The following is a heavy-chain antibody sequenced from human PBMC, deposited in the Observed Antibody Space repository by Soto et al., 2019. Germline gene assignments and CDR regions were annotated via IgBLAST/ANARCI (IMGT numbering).Heavy chain of an antibody. CDR3: AREEAAAAGEYNWFDT. V-gene: IGHV1-69*13. CDR2: IIPIFGTA. D-gene: IGHD6-13*01. CDR1: GGTFSSYA. J-gene: IGHJ5*02. Sequence: GASVKVSCKASGGTFSSYAISWVRQAPGQGLEWMGGIIPIFGTANYAQKFQGRVTITADESTSTAYMELSSLRSEDTAVYYCAREEAAAAGEYNWFDTWGQGTLVTVSS.